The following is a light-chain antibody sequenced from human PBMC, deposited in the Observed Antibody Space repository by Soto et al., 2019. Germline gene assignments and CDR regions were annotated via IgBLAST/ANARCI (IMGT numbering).Light chain of an antibody. CDR2: GAS. Sequence: EMVMTQSPATLSVSPGERATLSCRASQSVSSNLAWYQQKPGQAPRLLIYGASTRATGIPARFSGSGSGTEFTLTISSLQSEDFAVYYCQQYNNWPRTFGQGTKVKIK. CDR1: QSVSSN. J-gene: IGKJ1*01. CDR3: QQYNNWPRT. V-gene: IGKV3-15*01.